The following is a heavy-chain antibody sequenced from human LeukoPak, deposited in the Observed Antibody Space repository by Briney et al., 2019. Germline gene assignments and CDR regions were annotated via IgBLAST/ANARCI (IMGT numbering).Heavy chain of an antibody. CDR2: IIPILGIA. CDR3: ARDIYYDSSGYFPFDP. Sequence: ASVKVSCEASVGTFSSYAISWVRQAPGQGLAWVGRIIPILGIANYAQKFQGRVTITADKSTSTAYMELSSLRSEDTAVYYCARDIYYDSSGYFPFDPWGQGTLVTVSS. CDR1: VGTFSSYA. J-gene: IGHJ5*02. V-gene: IGHV1-69*04. D-gene: IGHD3-22*01.